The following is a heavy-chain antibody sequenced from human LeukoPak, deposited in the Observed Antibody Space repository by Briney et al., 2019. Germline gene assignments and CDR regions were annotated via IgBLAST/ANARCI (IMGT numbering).Heavy chain of an antibody. CDR2: ISGSGGST. Sequence: GGSLRPSCAASGFTFSSYSMNWVRQAPGKGLEWVSAISGSGGSTYYADSVKGRFTISRDNSKNTLYLQMNSLRAEDTAVYYCAKDLLYYGSGSYYLDWGQGTLVTVSS. CDR3: AKDLLYYGSGSYYLD. D-gene: IGHD3-10*01. J-gene: IGHJ4*02. CDR1: GFTFSSYS. V-gene: IGHV3-23*01.